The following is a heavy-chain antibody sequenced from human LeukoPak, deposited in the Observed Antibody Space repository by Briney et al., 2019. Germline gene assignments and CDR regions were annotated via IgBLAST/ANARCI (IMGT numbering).Heavy chain of an antibody. V-gene: IGHV3-30*04. Sequence: GGSLRLSCAASGFTFSSYAMHWVRQAPGKGLEWVAVISYDGSNKYYADSVKGRFTISRDNSKNTLYLQMNSLRAEDTAVYYCARDLNAAYYYDSSGYLDYWGQGTLVTVSS. J-gene: IGHJ4*02. CDR3: ARDLNAAYYYDSSGYLDY. D-gene: IGHD3-22*01. CDR2: ISYDGSNK. CDR1: GFTFSSYA.